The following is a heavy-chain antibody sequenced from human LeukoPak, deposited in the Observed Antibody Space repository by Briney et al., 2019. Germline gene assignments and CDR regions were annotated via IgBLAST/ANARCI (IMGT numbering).Heavy chain of an antibody. CDR1: GFTFSSYG. J-gene: IGHJ6*02. V-gene: IGHV4-59*01. Sequence: GSLRLSCSASGFTFSSYGMHWVRQAPGKGLEWIGYIYYSGSTNYNPSLKSRVTISVDTSKNQFSLKLSSVTAADTAVYYCARETYYYGSGSYYYYYGMDVWGQGTTVTVSS. CDR2: IYYSGST. CDR3: ARETYYYGSGSYYYYYGMDV. D-gene: IGHD3-10*01.